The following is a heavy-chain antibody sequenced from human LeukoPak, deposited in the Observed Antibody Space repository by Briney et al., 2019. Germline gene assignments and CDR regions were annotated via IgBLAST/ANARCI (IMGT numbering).Heavy chain of an antibody. J-gene: IGHJ6*03. V-gene: IGHV4-39*01. CDR2: IFYSGST. CDR3: ARRSWGNYYMDV. D-gene: IGHD3-16*01. CDR1: GGSLSSTSYY. Sequence: PSETLSLTCTVSGGSLSSTSYYWGWIRQAQGGGWGGLGSIFYSGSTYYNPSLKSRVTISVDTSKNQFSLKLSSVTAADTAVYYCARRSWGNYYMDVWGKGTTVIVSS.